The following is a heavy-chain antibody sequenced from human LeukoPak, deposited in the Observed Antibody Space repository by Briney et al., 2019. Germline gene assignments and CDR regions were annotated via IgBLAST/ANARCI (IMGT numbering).Heavy chain of an antibody. CDR1: GFTFSSYS. CDR2: ISSSSSTI. Sequence: GGSLRLSCAASGFTFSSYSMNWVRQAPGKGLEWVSYISSSSSTIYYADSVKGRFTISRDNAKNSLYLQMNSLRAEDTAVYYCARVSPVVTPGDVFDYWGQGTLVTVSS. V-gene: IGHV3-48*04. CDR3: ARVSPVVTPGDVFDY. D-gene: IGHD4-23*01. J-gene: IGHJ4*02.